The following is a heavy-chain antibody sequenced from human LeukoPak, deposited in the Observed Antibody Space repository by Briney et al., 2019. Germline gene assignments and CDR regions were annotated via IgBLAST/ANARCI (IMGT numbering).Heavy chain of an antibody. CDR1: GLTFSSYG. CDR3: AKELSSARGYGMDV. CDR2: ISYDGSKN. D-gene: IGHD3-22*01. V-gene: IGHV3-30*18. Sequence: GGSLRLSCAASGLTFSSYGMRWVRQAPGKGLEWVAVISYDGSKNYYGDSVKGRFTISRDNSKNTLYLQMNSLRAEDTAVYCCAKELSSARGYGMDVWGQGTTVTVSS. J-gene: IGHJ6*02.